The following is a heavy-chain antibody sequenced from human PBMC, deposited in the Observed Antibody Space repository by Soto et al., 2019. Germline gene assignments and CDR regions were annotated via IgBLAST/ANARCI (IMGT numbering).Heavy chain of an antibody. Sequence: ASVKVSCKASGYTFTSYDINWVRQATGQGLEWMGWMNPNSGNTGYAQKFQGRVTMTRNTSISTAYMELSSLRSEDTAVYYCARGEASIYGGSEDNWFDPWGQGTLVTVSS. V-gene: IGHV1-8*01. J-gene: IGHJ5*02. CDR3: ARGEASIYGGSEDNWFDP. CDR1: GYTFTSYD. D-gene: IGHD2-15*01. CDR2: MNPNSGNT.